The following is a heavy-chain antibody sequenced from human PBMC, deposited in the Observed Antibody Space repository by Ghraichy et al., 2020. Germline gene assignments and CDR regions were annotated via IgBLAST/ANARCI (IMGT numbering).Heavy chain of an antibody. Sequence: SQTLSLTCAVYGGSFSGYYWSWIRQPPGKGLEWIGEINHSGSTNYNPSLKSRVTISVDTSKNQFSLKLSSVTAADTAVYYCARGLTYDYADCSGGSCYSPLYYFDYWGQGTLVTVSS. CDR2: INHSGST. D-gene: IGHD2-15*01. CDR3: ARGLTYDYADCSGGSCYSPLYYFDY. CDR1: GGSFSGYY. V-gene: IGHV4-34*01. J-gene: IGHJ4*02.